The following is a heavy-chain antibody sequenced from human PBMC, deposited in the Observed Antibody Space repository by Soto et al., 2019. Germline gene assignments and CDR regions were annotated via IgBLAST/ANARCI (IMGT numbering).Heavy chain of an antibody. Sequence: TLSLTCTVSGGSISSLLYYWSWIRQHPGKGLEWIGYIYYSGSTYYNPSLKSRVTISVDTSKNQFSLKLSSVTAADTAVYYCARAGYYYDSSGYYYYVYFDYWGQGTLVTVSS. J-gene: IGHJ4*02. CDR2: IYYSGST. V-gene: IGHV4-31*03. CDR1: GGSISSLLYY. CDR3: ARAGYYYDSSGYYYYVYFDY. D-gene: IGHD3-22*01.